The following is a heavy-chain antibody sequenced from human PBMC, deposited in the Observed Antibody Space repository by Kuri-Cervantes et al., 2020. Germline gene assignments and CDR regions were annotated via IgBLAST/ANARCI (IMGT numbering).Heavy chain of an antibody. CDR2: IYPADSDT. CDR1: GYRFTNYW. J-gene: IGHJ5*02. V-gene: IGHV5-51*01. D-gene: IGHD1-26*01. Sequence: GESLKISCERSGYRFTNYWIGWVRQMPGKGLEWMGIIYPADSDTRYSPSFQGQVTISADKSISTAYLQWSSLKASDTAMYYCARRSSGSYFVGWFDPWGQGTLVTVSS. CDR3: ARRSSGSYFVGWFDP.